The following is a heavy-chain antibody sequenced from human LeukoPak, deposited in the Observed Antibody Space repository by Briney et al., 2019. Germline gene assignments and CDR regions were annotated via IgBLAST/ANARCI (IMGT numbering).Heavy chain of an antibody. Sequence: SETLSLTCTVSGGSISSSSYYWGWIRQPPGKGLEWIGSMYYSGSIYYNPSLKSRVTISVDTSKNQFSLKLSSVTAADTAVYYCARQRPAAPDYWGQGTLVTVSS. CDR3: ARQRPAAPDY. J-gene: IGHJ4*02. CDR1: GGSISSSSYY. CDR2: MYYSGSI. D-gene: IGHD2-2*01. V-gene: IGHV4-39*01.